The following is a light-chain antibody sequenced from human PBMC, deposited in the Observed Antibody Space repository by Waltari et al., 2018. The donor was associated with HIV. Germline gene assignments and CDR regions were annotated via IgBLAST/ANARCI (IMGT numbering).Light chain of an antibody. Sequence: QSALTQPPSASGSPGQSVTISCTGTSSDVGAYNYVSWYQQHPGKAPKLMIYEVTKRPSGVPDHFSGSKSGNTASLTVSGLQAEDEADYYCSSYGGSNNFVVFGGGTKLTVL. V-gene: IGLV2-8*01. CDR1: SSDVGAYNY. J-gene: IGLJ2*01. CDR3: SSYGGSNNFVV. CDR2: EVT.